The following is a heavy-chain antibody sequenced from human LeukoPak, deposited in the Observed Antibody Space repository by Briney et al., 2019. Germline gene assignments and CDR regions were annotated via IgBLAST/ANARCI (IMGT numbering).Heavy chain of an antibody. J-gene: IGHJ4*02. CDR1: GGSFSGYY. CDR3: ARAGPVPPYYFDY. CDR2: INHSEST. D-gene: IGHD7-27*01. V-gene: IGHV4-34*01. Sequence: SETLSLTCGVYGGSFSGYYWSWIRQPPGKGLEWIGEINHSESTNYNPSLKSRVTISVDTSKNQFSLKLSSVTAADTAVYYCARAGPVPPYYFDYWGQGTLVTVSS.